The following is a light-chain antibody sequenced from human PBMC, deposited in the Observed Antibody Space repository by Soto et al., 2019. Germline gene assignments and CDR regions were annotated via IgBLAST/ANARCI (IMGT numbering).Light chain of an antibody. V-gene: IGLV4-60*02. J-gene: IGLJ2*01. CDR2: LEGSGSY. CDR3: ETWDSNTRV. Sequence: QPVLTQSSSASASLGSSVKLTCTLSSGHSSYIIAWHQQQPGKAPRYWMKLEGSGSYNKGSGVPDRFSGSSSGADRYLTISNLQFEDEADYYCETWDSNTRVFGGGTKVTVL. CDR1: SGHSSYI.